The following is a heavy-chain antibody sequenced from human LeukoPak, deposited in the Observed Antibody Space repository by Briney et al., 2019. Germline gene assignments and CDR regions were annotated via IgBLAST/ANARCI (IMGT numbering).Heavy chain of an antibody. D-gene: IGHD6-13*01. CDR3: ALSSSWDAYMDV. Sequence: ASVKVSCKASGYTFTSYYMHWVRQAPGQGLEWMGIINPSGGSTSYAQKFQGRVTMTTDTSTSTAYMELRSLRSDDTAVYYCALSSSWDAYMDVWGKGTTVTISS. CDR1: GYTFTSYY. CDR2: INPSGGST. V-gene: IGHV1-46*01. J-gene: IGHJ6*03.